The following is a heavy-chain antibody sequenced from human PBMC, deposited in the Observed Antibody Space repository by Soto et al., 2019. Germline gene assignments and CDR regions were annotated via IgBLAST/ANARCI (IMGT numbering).Heavy chain of an antibody. CDR3: QREYRHATTLDYPYHFDF. CDR1: GYTFTTYY. V-gene: IGHV1-46*01. D-gene: IGHD1-7*01. J-gene: IGHJ4*02. Sequence: QVQLVQSGAEVTNPGASVKLSCKTSGYTFTTYYLHWVRQAPGQGPEWIGIINPSSATTSYAQKFQGRVTMTSDTSTSTVYMELYSLTSEDTAVYYCQREYRHATTLDYPYHFDFWGQGTLVTVSS. CDR2: INPSSATT.